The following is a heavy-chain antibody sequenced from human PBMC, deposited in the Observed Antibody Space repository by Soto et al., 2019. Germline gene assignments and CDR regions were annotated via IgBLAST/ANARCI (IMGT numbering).Heavy chain of an antibody. Sequence: EASVKMSCKASGYTLISYAIDWVRQPLGQRLEWMRGINAGNGNTKYSKKCQGSVTTTRDTSARTASMELTTPRCEAPTVYSCARELQGLYPFDDWGQGTLVKVS. V-gene: IGHV1-3*01. CDR1: GYTLISYA. J-gene: IGHJ4*02. CDR2: INAGNGNT. D-gene: IGHD2-15*01. CDR3: ARELQGLYPFDD.